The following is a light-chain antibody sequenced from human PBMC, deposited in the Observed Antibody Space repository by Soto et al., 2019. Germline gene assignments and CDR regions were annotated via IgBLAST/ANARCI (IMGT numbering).Light chain of an antibody. CDR3: CSYAGSYTYV. CDR2: DVS. Sequence: QSALTQPRSVSWSPGQSVTISCTGTSSDVGGYNYVSWYQQHPGKAPKLMIYDVSKRPSGVPDRFSGSKSGNTASLTISGIQAEDEADYYCCSYAGSYTYVFGTGTKVTVL. J-gene: IGLJ1*01. V-gene: IGLV2-11*01. CDR1: SSDVGGYNY.